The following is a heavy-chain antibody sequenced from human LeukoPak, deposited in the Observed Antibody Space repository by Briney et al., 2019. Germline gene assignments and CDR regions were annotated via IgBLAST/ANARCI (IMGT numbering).Heavy chain of an antibody. Sequence: GGSLRLSCAAHAFTFSDYWMDWVRQAPGKGRVWVSRINIDGSDTTYADSVKGRITISRANAKSPLYLQMNRLKVEDTAVYFCARDRSPTNGGFDYWGQGTLVTVS. V-gene: IGHV3-74*01. CDR1: AFTFSDYW. CDR2: INIDGSDT. D-gene: IGHD7-27*01. CDR3: ARDRSPTNGGFDY. J-gene: IGHJ4*02.